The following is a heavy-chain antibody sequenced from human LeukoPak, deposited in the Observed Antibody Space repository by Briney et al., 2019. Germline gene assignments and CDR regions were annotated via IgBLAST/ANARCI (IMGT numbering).Heavy chain of an antibody. CDR1: GYTFTSYA. V-gene: IGHV1-3*01. D-gene: IGHD1-1*01. Sequence: ASVKVSCKASGYTFTSYAMHWVRQAPGQRLEWMGWINAGNGNTKYSQKFQGRVTITRDTSASTAYMELSSLGSEDTAVYYCARDSLSRTGTDLFDYWGQGTLVTVSS. J-gene: IGHJ4*02. CDR2: INAGNGNT. CDR3: ARDSLSRTGTDLFDY.